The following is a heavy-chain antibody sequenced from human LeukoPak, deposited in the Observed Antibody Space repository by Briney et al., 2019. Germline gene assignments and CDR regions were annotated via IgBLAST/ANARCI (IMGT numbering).Heavy chain of an antibody. CDR1: GGSFSGYY. D-gene: IGHD2-15*01. J-gene: IGHJ4*02. Sequence: SETLSLTCAVYGGSFSGYYWSWIRQPPGKGLEWIGEINHSGSTNYNLSLKSRVTISVDTSKNQFSLKLSSVTAADTAVYYCAPRGLLRSFDYWGQGTLVTVSS. V-gene: IGHV4-34*01. CDR3: APRGLLRSFDY. CDR2: INHSGST.